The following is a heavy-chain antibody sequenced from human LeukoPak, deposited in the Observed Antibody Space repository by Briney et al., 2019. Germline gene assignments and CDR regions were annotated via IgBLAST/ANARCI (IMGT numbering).Heavy chain of an antibody. CDR3: AKTTIVGVTVDAFDI. CDR1: GFTFSNFA. J-gene: IGHJ3*02. D-gene: IGHD1-26*01. CDR2: IRYDGSNK. Sequence: GGSLRLSCAASGFTFSNFAMHWVRKAPGKGLEWVSFIRYDGSNKYYADSVKGRFTISRDNSKNTLYLQMNSLRAEDTAVYYCAKTTIVGVTVDAFDIWGQGTMVTVSS. V-gene: IGHV3-30*02.